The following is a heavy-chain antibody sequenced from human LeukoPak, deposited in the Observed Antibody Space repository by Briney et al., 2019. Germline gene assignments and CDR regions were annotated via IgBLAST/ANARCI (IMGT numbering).Heavy chain of an antibody. V-gene: IGHV3-21*01. CDR3: ARFSEGAFYYFDY. CDR1: GFTFSSYS. J-gene: IGHJ4*02. CDR2: ISSSSSYI. D-gene: IGHD3-16*01. Sequence: PGGSLRLSCAASGFTFSSYSMNWVRQAPGKGLEWVSSISSSSSYIYYADSVKGRFTISRDNAKNSLYLQMNSLRAEDTAVYYCARFSEGAFYYFDYWGQGTLVTVSS.